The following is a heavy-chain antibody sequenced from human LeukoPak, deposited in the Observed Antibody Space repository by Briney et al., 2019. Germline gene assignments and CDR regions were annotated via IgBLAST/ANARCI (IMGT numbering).Heavy chain of an antibody. J-gene: IGHJ4*02. Sequence: GASVKVSCKASGYTFTDYYLHWVRQAPGQGLEWMGWIHPKTGGTNYVEAFQGRVTMTRDTSITTAYIELSSLTSDDTAVYYCAVRGITGTSSGPYFDFWGQGTLVTVSS. CDR1: GYTFTDYY. CDR2: IHPKTGGT. D-gene: IGHD1-7*01. V-gene: IGHV1-2*02. CDR3: AVRGITGTSSGPYFDF.